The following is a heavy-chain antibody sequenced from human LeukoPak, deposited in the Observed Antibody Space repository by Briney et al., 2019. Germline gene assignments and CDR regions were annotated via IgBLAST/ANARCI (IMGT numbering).Heavy chain of an antibody. CDR1: GFAFSSYW. CDR2: IKQDGSEK. D-gene: IGHD4-23*01. CDR3: AKAFDYGGNRPPYYFDY. Sequence: PGGSLRLSCAASGFAFSSYWMSWVRQAPGKGLEWVANIKQDGSEKYYVDSVKGRFTISRDNAKNSLYLQMNSLRAEDTAVYYCAKAFDYGGNRPPYYFDYWGQGTLVTVSS. J-gene: IGHJ4*02. V-gene: IGHV3-7*01.